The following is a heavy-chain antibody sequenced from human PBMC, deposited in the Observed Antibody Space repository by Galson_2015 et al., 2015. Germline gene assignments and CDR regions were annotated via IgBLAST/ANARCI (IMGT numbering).Heavy chain of an antibody. Sequence: SLRLSFAASEFAFSTYWMSWVRQAPGKGLEWVASIKQDGTVKYYVDSVKGRFTISRDNAKNSLYLQMSSLRAEDTAVYYCARGAYCGADCYFYFDYWGQGSLATVSS. J-gene: IGHJ4*02. CDR2: IKQDGTVK. CDR3: ARGAYCGADCYFYFDY. CDR1: EFAFSTYW. D-gene: IGHD2-21*01. V-gene: IGHV3-7*04.